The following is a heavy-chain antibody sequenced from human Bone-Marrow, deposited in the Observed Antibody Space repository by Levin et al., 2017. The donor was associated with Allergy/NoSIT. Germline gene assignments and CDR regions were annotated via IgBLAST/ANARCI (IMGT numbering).Heavy chain of an antibody. J-gene: IGHJ5*02. CDR3: ARVIPPNTASYLDP. D-gene: IGHD6-25*01. Sequence: GGSLRLSCAASGFTFGTFAMSWVRQSPGKGLEWVATLSQGGDAPYYADSVRDRFTISRDNSRTTLYLQMNSLRAEDTAIYYCARVIPPNTASYLDPWGQGTLVIVSS. V-gene: IGHV3-23*01. CDR2: LSQGGDAP. CDR1: GFTFGTFA.